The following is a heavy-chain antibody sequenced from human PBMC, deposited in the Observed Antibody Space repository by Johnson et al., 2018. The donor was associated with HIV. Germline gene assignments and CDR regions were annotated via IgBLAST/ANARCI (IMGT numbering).Heavy chain of an antibody. CDR1: GFTFSSYG. J-gene: IGHJ3*02. Sequence: VQLVESGGGVVQPGGSLRLSCAASGFTFSSYGMHWVRQAPGKGLEWVAFIRYDGSNKYYADSVKGRFTISRDNSKNTLNLQMNSLRAEDTAVYYCAKGLKYDYVWGGDAFDIWGQGTMVTVSS. D-gene: IGHD3-16*01. CDR2: IRYDGSNK. CDR3: AKGLKYDYVWGGDAFDI. V-gene: IGHV3-30*02.